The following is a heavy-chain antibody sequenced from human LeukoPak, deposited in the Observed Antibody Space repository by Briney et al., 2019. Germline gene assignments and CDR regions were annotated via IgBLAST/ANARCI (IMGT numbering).Heavy chain of an antibody. V-gene: IGHV1-69*05. Sequence: ASVKVSCKASGGTFSSYAISWVRQAPGQGLEWMGGIIPIFGTANYAQKFQGRATITTDESTSTAYMELSSLRSEDTAVYYCASLNRYFDWFFDYWGQGTLVTVSS. CDR3: ASLNRYFDWFFDY. CDR2: IIPIFGTA. CDR1: GGTFSSYA. D-gene: IGHD3-9*01. J-gene: IGHJ4*02.